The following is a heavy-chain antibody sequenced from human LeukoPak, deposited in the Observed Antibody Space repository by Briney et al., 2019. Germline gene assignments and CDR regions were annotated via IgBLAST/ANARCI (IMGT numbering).Heavy chain of an antibody. CDR2: IYYSGST. J-gene: IGHJ4*02. CDR1: GGSISSYY. V-gene: IGHV4-59*01. Sequence: SETLSLTCTVSGGSISSYYWNWIRQPPGKALEWIGHIYYSGSTNYNPSLKGRLTISLDTSKNQFSLKSSSVTAADTAVYYCARGWPSFDYWGQGTLVTVSS. CDR3: ARGWPSFDY. D-gene: IGHD6-13*01.